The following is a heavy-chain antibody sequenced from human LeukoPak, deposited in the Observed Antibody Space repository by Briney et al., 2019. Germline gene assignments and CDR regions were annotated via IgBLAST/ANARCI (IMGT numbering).Heavy chain of an antibody. D-gene: IGHD4-23*01. Sequence: ASVKVSCEASGYTFTGYDINWVRQAAGQGLEWMGWMNPNNSNTGYAQKFQGRVTMTRDTSISTAYMELSSLTSEDTAVYFCARSNYGGKRWFDPWGQGTLVIVSS. CDR1: GYTFTGYD. CDR3: ARSNYGGKRWFDP. V-gene: IGHV1-8*02. CDR2: MNPNNSNT. J-gene: IGHJ5*02.